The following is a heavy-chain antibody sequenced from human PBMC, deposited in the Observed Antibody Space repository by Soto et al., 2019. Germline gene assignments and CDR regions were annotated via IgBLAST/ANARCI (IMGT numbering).Heavy chain of an antibody. V-gene: IGHV3-48*01. Sequence: EVQLVESGGGLVQPGGSLRLSCAASGFIFTSYSMNWVRQAPGKGLEGPSYIRIDSNHLVYADSVRGRFTISSDIAKNSLYLQMNSLRAEDTAVYYCARDLSYAFDYWGQGTLVPVSS. CDR2: IRIDSNHL. D-gene: IGHD1-26*01. CDR3: ARDLSYAFDY. J-gene: IGHJ4*02. CDR1: GFIFTSYS.